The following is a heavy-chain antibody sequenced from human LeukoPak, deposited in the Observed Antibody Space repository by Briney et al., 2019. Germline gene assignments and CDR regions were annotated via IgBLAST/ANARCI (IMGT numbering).Heavy chain of an antibody. CDR3: ARLGYYRSTSCFDY. J-gene: IGHJ4*01. D-gene: IGHD2-2*01. CDR1: GYTFTGYY. CDR2: INPNSGGT. Sequence: ASVKVSCKASGYTFTGYYMHWVRQAPGQGLEWMGWINPNSGGTNYAQKVQGRVTMTRDRSISTAYMELSTLRSDDTAVYYRARLGYYRSTSCFDYWGQGTLVTVSS. V-gene: IGHV1-2*02.